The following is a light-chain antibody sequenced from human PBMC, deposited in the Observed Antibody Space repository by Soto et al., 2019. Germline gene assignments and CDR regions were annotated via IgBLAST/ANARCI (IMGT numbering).Light chain of an antibody. CDR3: QQRSNWPIT. Sequence: EIVLTQSPATLSLSPGERATLSCRASQSVSSYLAWYQQKPGQAPRLLIYDASNRATGLPARFSGSGSGTDFTLTISSLAPEDFALYYCQQRSNWPITFGQGTRLEIK. CDR1: QSVSSY. CDR2: DAS. V-gene: IGKV3-11*01. J-gene: IGKJ5*01.